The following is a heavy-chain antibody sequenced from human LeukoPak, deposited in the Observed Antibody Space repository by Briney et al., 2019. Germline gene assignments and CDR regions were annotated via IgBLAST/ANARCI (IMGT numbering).Heavy chain of an antibody. D-gene: IGHD1-26*01. Sequence: PGGSLRLSCAASGFKFSSYSMKWVRQAPGKGLEWVSFISSSSSYIYYADSLKGRFTISRDNSKNTLYLQMNSLRAEDTAVYYCAKDVEKYSGSYLGVFDIWGQETMVTVSS. V-gene: IGHV3-21*04. CDR3: AKDVEKYSGSYLGVFDI. CDR2: ISSSSSYI. CDR1: GFKFSSYS. J-gene: IGHJ3*02.